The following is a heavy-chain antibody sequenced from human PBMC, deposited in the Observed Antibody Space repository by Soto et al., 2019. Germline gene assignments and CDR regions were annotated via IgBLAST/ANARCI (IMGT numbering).Heavy chain of an antibody. CDR2: ISGSGGST. CDR1: GFTFSSYA. J-gene: IGHJ6*02. V-gene: IGHV3-23*01. D-gene: IGHD3-3*01. CDR3: AKTPRFYYYYGMDV. Sequence: PGGSLRLSCAASGFTFSSYAMSWVRQAPGKGLEWVSAISGSGGSTYYADPVKGRFTISRDNSKNTLYLQMNSLRAEDTAVYYCAKTPRFYYYYGMDVWGQGTTVTVSS.